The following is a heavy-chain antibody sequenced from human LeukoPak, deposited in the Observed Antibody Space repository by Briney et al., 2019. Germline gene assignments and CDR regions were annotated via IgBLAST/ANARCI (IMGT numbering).Heavy chain of an antibody. J-gene: IGHJ6*03. CDR2: IYTSGST. CDR3: ARLGSYYDFWSGYPYYYYYMDV. D-gene: IGHD3-3*01. CDR1: GGSISSYY. V-gene: IGHV4-4*09. Sequence: PSETLSLTYTGSGGSISSYYWSWIRQPPGKGLEWIGYIYTSGSTNYNPSLKSRVTISVDTSKNQFSLKLSSVTAADTAVYYCARLGSYYDFWSGYPYYYYYMDVWGKGTTVTVSS.